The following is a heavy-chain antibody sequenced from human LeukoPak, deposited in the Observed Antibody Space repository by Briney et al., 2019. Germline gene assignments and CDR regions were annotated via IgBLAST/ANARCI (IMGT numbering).Heavy chain of an antibody. CDR2: IYTSGST. D-gene: IGHD5-18*01. Sequence: SETLSLTCTVSGGSISSYYWSWIRQPAGKGLEWIGRIYTSGSTNYNPSLKSRVTMSVDTSKNQFSLKPSSVTAADTAFYYCARGPDRGYSYAIAFDYWGQGTLVTVSS. CDR3: ARGPDRGYSYAIAFDY. CDR1: GGSISSYY. V-gene: IGHV4-4*07. J-gene: IGHJ4*02.